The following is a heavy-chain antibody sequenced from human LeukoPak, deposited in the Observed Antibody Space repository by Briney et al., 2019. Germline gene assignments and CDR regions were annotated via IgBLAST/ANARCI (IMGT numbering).Heavy chain of an antibody. CDR1: GGSISSSNW. CDR2: IYYSGST. V-gene: IGHV4-4*02. D-gene: IGHD5-12*01. Sequence: SETLSLTCAVSGGSISSSNWWSWVRQPPGKGLEWIGSIYYSGSTYYNPSLKSRVTISVDTSKNQFSLKLSSVTAADTAVYYCARVDYDSVDFDYWGQGTLVTVSS. CDR3: ARVDYDSVDFDY. J-gene: IGHJ4*02.